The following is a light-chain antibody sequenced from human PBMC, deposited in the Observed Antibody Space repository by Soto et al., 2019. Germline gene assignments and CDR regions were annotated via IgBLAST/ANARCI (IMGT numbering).Light chain of an antibody. Sequence: IVMTQSPATLSVSPGERATLSCRASQNVNYNLDWYQQKPGQAPSLLIHDASSRATAIPARFSGSGSGTEFTLTISRLQSEDFAVYYCQQYNNWPRTFGQGTKVEIK. CDR1: QNVNYN. CDR2: DAS. CDR3: QQYNNWPRT. J-gene: IGKJ1*01. V-gene: IGKV3-15*01.